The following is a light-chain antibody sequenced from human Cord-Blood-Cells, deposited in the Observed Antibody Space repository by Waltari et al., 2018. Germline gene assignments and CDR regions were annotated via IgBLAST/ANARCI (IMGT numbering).Light chain of an antibody. CDR1: RSDVGGYNY. J-gene: IGLJ3*02. V-gene: IGLV2-14*01. Sequence: QSALTQPASVSGSPGQSITISCTGTRSDVGGYNYVSWYQQHPGKAPKLMIYDVSNRPSGVSNRFSGSKSGNTASLTISGLQAEDEADYYCSSYTSSNTLWVFGGGTKLTVL. CDR2: DVS. CDR3: SSYTSSNTLWV.